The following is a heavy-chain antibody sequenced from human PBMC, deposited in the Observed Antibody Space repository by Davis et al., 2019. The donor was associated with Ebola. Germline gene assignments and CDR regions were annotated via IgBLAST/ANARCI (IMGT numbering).Heavy chain of an antibody. Sequence: GGSLRLSCAASGFTFTNAWMSWVRQAPGKGLEWVGRIKSKSDGGTTDYAAPVTGRFTISRDDSKNSMYLQMNSLKTEDTAVYYCATSPRRNSSSQYFWGKGTTVTVSS. CDR1: GFTFTNAW. CDR3: ATSPRRNSSSQYF. D-gene: IGHD2/OR15-2a*01. J-gene: IGHJ6*04. V-gene: IGHV3-15*01. CDR2: IKSKSDGGTT.